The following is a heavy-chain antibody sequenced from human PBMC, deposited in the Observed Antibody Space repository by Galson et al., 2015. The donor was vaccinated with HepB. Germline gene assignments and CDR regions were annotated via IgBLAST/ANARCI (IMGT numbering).Heavy chain of an antibody. D-gene: IGHD4-23*01. CDR1: GGTFSSYT. CDR3: AREAYGGNQYYYGMDV. J-gene: IGHJ6*02. V-gene: IGHV1-69*04. Sequence: SVKVSCKASGGTFSSYTISWVRPAPGQGLEWMGRIIPILGIANYAQKFQGRVTITADKSTSTAYMELSSLRSEDTAVYYCAREAYGGNQYYYGMDVWGQGTTVTVSS. CDR2: IIPILGIA.